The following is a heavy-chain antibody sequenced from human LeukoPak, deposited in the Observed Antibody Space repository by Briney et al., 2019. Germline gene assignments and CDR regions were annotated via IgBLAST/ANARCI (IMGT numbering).Heavy chain of an antibody. J-gene: IGHJ4*02. D-gene: IGHD3-22*01. CDR2: VSATGYTT. CDR1: GFTFSSYG. V-gene: IGHV3-23*01. CDR3: AKGAVGKSESSGYPPHFDY. Sequence: GGSLRLSYVASGFTFSSYGMSWVRQAPGKGLEWVSYVSATGYTTSYADSVKGRFTISRDNAKDTVFLQMNSLRAEDTAVYYCAKGAVGKSESSGYPPHFDYWGQGTLVTVSS.